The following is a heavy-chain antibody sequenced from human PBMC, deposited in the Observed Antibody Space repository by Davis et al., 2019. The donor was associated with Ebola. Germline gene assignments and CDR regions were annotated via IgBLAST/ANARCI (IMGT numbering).Heavy chain of an antibody. CDR2: INEEWIIK. CDR3: GRGGLESVDC. J-gene: IGHJ4*02. Sequence: PWGSLRLSCAASGFTFSSNCMHWVRHAPGQGLVWVSRINEEWIIKTYADSVKGRFTISRENAKNTLYLQMNSLRVEDTAMYYCGRGGLESVDCWGQGTLVTVSS. CDR1: GFTFSSNC. V-gene: IGHV3-74*01. D-gene: IGHD1-1*01.